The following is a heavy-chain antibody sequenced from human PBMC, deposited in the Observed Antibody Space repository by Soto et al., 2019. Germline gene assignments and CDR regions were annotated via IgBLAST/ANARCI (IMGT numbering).Heavy chain of an antibody. V-gene: IGHV3-30-3*01. CDR2: ISYDGSNK. J-gene: IGHJ4*02. CDR1: GFSFSSYA. D-gene: IGHD6-13*01. CDR3: AGNTDRERQLTCHY. Sequence: QVQLVESGGGVVQPGRSLRLSCAASGFSFSSYAMHWVRQAPGKGLEWVAVISYDGSNKYYADSVKGRFTISRDNSKNTLYLQMNSLRPEDTAVYYCAGNTDRERQLTCHYWGQGTLVTVSS.